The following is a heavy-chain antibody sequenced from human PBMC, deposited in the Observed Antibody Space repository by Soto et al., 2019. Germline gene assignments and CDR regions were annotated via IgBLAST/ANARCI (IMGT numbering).Heavy chain of an antibody. D-gene: IGHD3-10*01. CDR1: GFTFGDYG. J-gene: IGHJ4*02. Sequence: EVQLVEAGGGLVQPGGSLRLSCAASGFTFGDYGMNWVRQAPGKGLEWVSYIRGSSSPIYYTDSVRGRFTISRDNDKNSLYLQMDRLGAENTVVYYGVGDSPTTVRGISFDYWGPGTLVTVSS. CDR3: VGDSPTTVRGISFDY. V-gene: IGHV3-48*01. CDR2: IRGSSSPI.